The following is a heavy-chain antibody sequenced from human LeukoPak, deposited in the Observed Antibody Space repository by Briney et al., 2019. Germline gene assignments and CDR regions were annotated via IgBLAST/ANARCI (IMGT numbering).Heavy chain of an antibody. D-gene: IGHD4-17*01. CDR1: GYTFTSYG. CDR2: ISAYNGNT. J-gene: IGHJ5*02. CDR3: ARLSSHYGDYKVDP. V-gene: IGHV1-18*01. Sequence: ASVKVSCKASGYTFTSYGISWVRQAPGQGLEWMGWISAYNGNTNYAQKLQGRVTMTTDTSTSTAYMELRSLRSDDTAVYYCARLSSHYGDYKVDPWGQGTLVTVSS.